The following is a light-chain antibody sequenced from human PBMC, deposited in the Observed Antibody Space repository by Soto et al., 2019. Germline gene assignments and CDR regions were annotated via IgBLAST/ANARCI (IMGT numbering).Light chain of an antibody. CDR2: DAS. J-gene: IGKJ1*01. Sequence: DIQMTQSPSTLSASIGDRVTITCRASESIRTWLAWYQHKPGKAPKFRIYDASSLESGVPSRFSGSGSGTQFSLTISNLQPDDLATYFSQQYDNYPRSLGQGTKVEI. CDR1: ESIRTW. V-gene: IGKV1-5*01. CDR3: QQYDNYPRS.